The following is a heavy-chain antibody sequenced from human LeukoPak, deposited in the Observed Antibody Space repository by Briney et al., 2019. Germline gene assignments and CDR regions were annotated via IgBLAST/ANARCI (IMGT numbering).Heavy chain of an antibody. CDR3: ARDRGPGWFDP. D-gene: IGHD3-10*01. V-gene: IGHV3-66*03. Sequence: PGGSLRLSCAASGFSVSSNYVSWVRQAPGKGLEWFSVLYSTGTTFYADSVKGRFTTSRDNSKNTVNLQMNSLRPEDTAVYYCARDRGPGWFDPWGQGTLVTVSS. J-gene: IGHJ5*02. CDR1: GFSVSSNY. CDR2: LYSTGTT.